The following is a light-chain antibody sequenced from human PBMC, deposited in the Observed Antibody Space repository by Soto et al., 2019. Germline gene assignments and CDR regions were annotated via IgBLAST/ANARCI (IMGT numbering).Light chain of an antibody. Sequence: QSALTQPASVSGSPGQSITISCTGTSSTVGGFNVVSWYQQHPGKAPKVIIYEGIKRPSGVSNRFSGSKSGNTASLTISGLQAEDEADYYCCSYAGSSTFVFGGGTKLTVL. CDR3: CSYAGSSTFV. CDR2: EGI. V-gene: IGLV2-23*01. J-gene: IGLJ2*01. CDR1: SSTVGGFNV.